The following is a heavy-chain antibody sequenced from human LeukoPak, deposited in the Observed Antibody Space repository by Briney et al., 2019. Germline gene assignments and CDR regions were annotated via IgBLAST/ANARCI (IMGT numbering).Heavy chain of an antibody. CDR1: GYTFTSYD. Sequence: GGSVKVSCKASGYTFTSYDINWVRQATGQGLEWMGWMSPNSGNTGYAQKFQGRVTMTRSTSMSTAYMELSSLKSEDTAVYYCTRGPPNWGYDYWGQGTLVTVSS. CDR3: TRGPPNWGYDY. V-gene: IGHV1-8*01. CDR2: MSPNSGNT. D-gene: IGHD7-27*01. J-gene: IGHJ4*02.